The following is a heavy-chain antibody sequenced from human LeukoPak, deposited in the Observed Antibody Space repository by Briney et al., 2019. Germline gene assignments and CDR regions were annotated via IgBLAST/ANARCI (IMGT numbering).Heavy chain of an antibody. V-gene: IGHV4-39*01. CDR2: IYYSGST. J-gene: IGHJ6*03. D-gene: IGHD3-10*02. CDR3: ARLSSGSYYNSYYYMDV. CDR1: GGSISSSSYY. Sequence: SETLSLTCTVSGGSISSSSYYWGWIRQPPGKGLEWIGSIYYSGSTYYNPSLKSRVTISVDTSKNQFSLKLSSVTAADTAVYYCARLSSGSYYNSYYYMDVWGKGTTVTISS.